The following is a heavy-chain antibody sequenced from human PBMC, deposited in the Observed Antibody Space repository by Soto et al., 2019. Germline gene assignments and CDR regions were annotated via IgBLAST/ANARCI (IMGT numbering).Heavy chain of an antibody. J-gene: IGHJ4*02. V-gene: IGHV3-7*03. CDR3: ARGSSQLASGYFDY. Sequence: GGSLRLSCAASGFTFSSYWMSWVRQAPGKGLEWVANIKQDGSEKYYVDSVKGRFTISRDNAKNSLYLQMNSLRAEDTAVYYCARGSSQLASGYFDYWGQGTLVTVSS. D-gene: IGHD6-13*01. CDR2: IKQDGSEK. CDR1: GFTFSSYW.